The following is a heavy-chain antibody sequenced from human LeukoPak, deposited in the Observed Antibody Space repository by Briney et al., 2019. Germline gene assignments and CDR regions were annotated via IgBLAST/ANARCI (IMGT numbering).Heavy chain of an antibody. V-gene: IGHV1-18*01. CDR1: DYTFTSYG. CDR2: VNTNNGDT. D-gene: IGHD6-25*01. Sequence: ASVKVSCKASDYTFTSYGIAWVRQAPGQGLEWVGWVNTNNGDTNYAQKIQGRVTMTTDTSTTTAYMELRNLRPDDTAVYFCVRLRAAPAFFDHWGQGTLVTVSS. CDR3: VRLRAAPAFFDH. J-gene: IGHJ4*02.